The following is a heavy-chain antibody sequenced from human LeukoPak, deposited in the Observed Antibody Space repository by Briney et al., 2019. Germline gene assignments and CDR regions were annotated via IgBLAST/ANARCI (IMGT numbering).Heavy chain of an antibody. D-gene: IGHD1-26*01. J-gene: IGHJ4*02. CDR2: IYYSGST. Sequence: SETLSLTCTVSGGSLSSYYWGWIRQPPGKGLEWIGSIYYSGSTYYNPSLKSRVTISVDTSKNQFSLKLSSVTAADTAVYYCASRRVGATTHHFDYWGQGTLVTVSS. CDR1: GGSLSSYY. CDR3: ASRRVGATTHHFDY. V-gene: IGHV4-39*01.